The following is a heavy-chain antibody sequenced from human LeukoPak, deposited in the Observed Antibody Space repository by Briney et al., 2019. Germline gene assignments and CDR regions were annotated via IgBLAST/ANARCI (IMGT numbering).Heavy chain of an antibody. D-gene: IGHD6-13*01. J-gene: IGHJ3*02. CDR1: GFTFSSYE. V-gene: IGHV3-23*01. CDR2: ISGSGGST. Sequence: GGSLRLSCAASGFTFSSYEMNWVRQAPGKGLEWVSAISGSGGSTYYADSVKGRFTISRDNSKNTLYLQMNSLRAEDTAVYYCAKDGDLAAAGTLGAFDIWGQGTMVTVSS. CDR3: AKDGDLAAAGTLGAFDI.